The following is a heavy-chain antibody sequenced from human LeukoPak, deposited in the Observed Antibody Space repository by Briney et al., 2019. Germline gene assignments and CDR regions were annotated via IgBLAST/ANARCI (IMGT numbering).Heavy chain of an antibody. CDR2: MSSGSRYI. CDR3: ARDRPTGASRVFVVE. CDR1: GFTFSNYA. V-gene: IGHV3-21*06. Sequence: KPGGSLRLSCTASGFTFSNYAMTWVRQAPGKGLEWISSMSSGSRYIYYADAVRGRFTISRDNTKNSLYLVMKNLRAEDTAIYFCARDRPTGASRVFVVEWGQGTPVTVS. J-gene: IGHJ1*01. D-gene: IGHD3-3*01.